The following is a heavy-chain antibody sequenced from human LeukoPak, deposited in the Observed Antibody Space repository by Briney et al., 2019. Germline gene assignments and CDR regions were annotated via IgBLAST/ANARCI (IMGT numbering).Heavy chain of an antibody. CDR2: IKSKTDGGTT. Sequence: KSGGSLRLSCAASGFTLSNAWMTWVRQAPGKGLEWVGRIKSKTDGGTTDYSAPVKGRFTISRDDSRNTLYLQMNSLKIEDTALYYCTTDLGRWGQGALVTVSS. J-gene: IGHJ4*02. V-gene: IGHV3-15*01. CDR3: TTDLGR. CDR1: GFTLSNAW.